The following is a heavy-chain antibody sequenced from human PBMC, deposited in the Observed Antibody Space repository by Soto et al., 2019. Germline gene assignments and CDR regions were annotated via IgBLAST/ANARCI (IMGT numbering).Heavy chain of an antibody. CDR1: GFTFSSYS. Sequence: LILSCAASGFTFSSYSMIWVRQAPGKGLELVSAISGSGGSTYYADSVKGRFTISRDNSKNTLYLQMNSLRAEDTAVYYCAKEVYIAAAGQNDYWGQGTLVTVSS. V-gene: IGHV3-23*01. D-gene: IGHD6-13*01. J-gene: IGHJ4*02. CDR2: ISGSGGST. CDR3: AKEVYIAAAGQNDY.